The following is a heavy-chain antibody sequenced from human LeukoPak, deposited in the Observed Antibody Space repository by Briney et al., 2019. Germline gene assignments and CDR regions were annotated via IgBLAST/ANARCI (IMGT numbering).Heavy chain of an antibody. CDR3: ARGPIVGITETKGYFDY. V-gene: IGHV3-13*01. J-gene: IGHJ4*02. D-gene: IGHD1-7*01. Sequence: GGSLRLSCAASGFTFDDYAMHWVRQATGRGLEWVSSIGTAADTYYPGSVKGRFTISRENAKNSLYLQMNSLRAGDTAVYYCARGPIVGITETKGYFDYWGQGILVTVSS. CDR1: GFTFDDYA. CDR2: IGTAADT.